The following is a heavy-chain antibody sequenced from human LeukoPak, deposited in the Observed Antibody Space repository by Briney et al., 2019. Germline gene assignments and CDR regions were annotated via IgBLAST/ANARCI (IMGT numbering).Heavy chain of an antibody. CDR1: GFTFSSYA. CDR2: ISGSGGST. V-gene: IGHV3-23*01. J-gene: IGHJ4*02. D-gene: IGHD3-9*01. CDR3: ASGPTFGNYDILTGYPSYYFDD. Sequence: GGSLRLSCAASGFTFSSYAMSWVRQAPGKGLEWVSAISGSGGSTYYADSVKGRFTISRDNSKNTLYLQMNSLRAEDTAVYYCASGPTFGNYDILTGYPSYYFDDWGQGTLVTVSS.